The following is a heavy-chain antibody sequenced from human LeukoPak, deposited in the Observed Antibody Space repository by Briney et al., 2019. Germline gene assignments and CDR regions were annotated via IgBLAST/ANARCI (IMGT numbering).Heavy chain of an antibody. CDR3: ARGPPDYYDSSGSSY. CDR2: INSDGSST. J-gene: IGHJ4*02. V-gene: IGHV3-74*01. Sequence: GGSLRLSCAASGSTFSSYWMHWVRQAPGKGLVWVSRINSDGSSTSYADSVKGRFTISRDNAKNSLYLQMNSLRAEDTAVYYCARGPPDYYDSSGSSYWGQGTLVTVSS. CDR1: GSTFSSYW. D-gene: IGHD3-22*01.